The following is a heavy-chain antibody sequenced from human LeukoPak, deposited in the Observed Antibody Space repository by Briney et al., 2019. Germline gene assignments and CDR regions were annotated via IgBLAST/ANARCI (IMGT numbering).Heavy chain of an antibody. V-gene: IGHV3-23*01. CDR2: INGDGDST. Sequence: GGSLRLSCAASGFIFTNYAMSWVRQAPGKALQWVSDINGDGDSTFYTDSVKGRFTISRDKYKNALYLHMSSLRADDPATYFCAKKSGRSPGAFFDYWGQGTLVTVSS. CDR3: AKKSGRSPGAFFDY. CDR1: GFIFTNYA. J-gene: IGHJ4*02. D-gene: IGHD3-10*01.